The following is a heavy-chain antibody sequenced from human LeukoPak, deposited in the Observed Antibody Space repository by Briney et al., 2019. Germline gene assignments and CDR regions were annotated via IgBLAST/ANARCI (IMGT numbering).Heavy chain of an antibody. CDR3: ARFGYSHGYGWGGGYYYMDV. D-gene: IGHD5-18*01. CDR2: INQDGSEK. J-gene: IGHJ6*03. CDR1: GFTFTTYW. Sequence: GESLRLSCAASGFTFTTYWMTWVRQAPGKGLEWVANINQDGSEKYFVDSVKGRFTISRDNAKNSLYLQMNSLRAEDTAVYYCARFGYSHGYGWGGGYYYMDVWGKGTTVTVSS. V-gene: IGHV3-7*01.